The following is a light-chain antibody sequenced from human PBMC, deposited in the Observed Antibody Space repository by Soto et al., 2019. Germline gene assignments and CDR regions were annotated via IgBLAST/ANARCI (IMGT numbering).Light chain of an antibody. CDR3: SSYAGSNNWV. CDR2: DAS. Sequence: QSVLTQPPSASGSPGQSVTISCTGTSSDVGGYNYVSWYQQHPGKAPKLMIYDASKRPSGVPDRFSGSKSGNTAPLTVSGLKAEEEAGYYCSSYAGSNNWVFGGGTKLTVL. CDR1: SSDVGGYNY. J-gene: IGLJ3*02. V-gene: IGLV2-8*01.